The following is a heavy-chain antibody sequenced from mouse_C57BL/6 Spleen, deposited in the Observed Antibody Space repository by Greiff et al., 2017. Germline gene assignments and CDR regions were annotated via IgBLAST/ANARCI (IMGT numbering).Heavy chain of an antibody. CDR3: ARGRDYYGSSFDV. V-gene: IGHV5-16*01. D-gene: IGHD1-1*01. CDR1: GFTFSDYY. Sequence: EVQLQESEGGLVQPGSSMKLSCTASGFTFSDYYMAWVRQVPEKGLEWVANINYDGSSTYYLDSLKSRFIISRDNAKNILYLQMSSLKSEDTATYYCARGRDYYGSSFDVWGTGTTVTVSS. CDR2: INYDGSST. J-gene: IGHJ1*03.